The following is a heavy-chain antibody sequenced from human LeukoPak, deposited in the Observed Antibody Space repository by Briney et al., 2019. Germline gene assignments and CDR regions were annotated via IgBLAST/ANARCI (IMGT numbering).Heavy chain of an antibody. D-gene: IGHD6-19*01. CDR1: GYTFTSYD. J-gene: IGHJ3*02. Sequence: ASVKVSCKASGYTFTSYDINWVRQATGQGLEWMGWMNPNSGNTGYAQKVQGRVTMTRNTSISTAYMELSSLRSEDTAVYYCARVLAGSGWYDVFDIWAQGTMVTVSS. CDR3: ARVLAGSGWYDVFDI. CDR2: MNPNSGNT. V-gene: IGHV1-8*01.